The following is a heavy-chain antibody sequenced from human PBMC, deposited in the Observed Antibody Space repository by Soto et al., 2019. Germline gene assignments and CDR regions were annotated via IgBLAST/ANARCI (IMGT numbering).Heavy chain of an antibody. V-gene: IGHV1-8*01. D-gene: IGHD2-15*01. J-gene: IGHJ4*02. CDR3: ARGVDAGVDY. CDR2: MSPNSGNT. Sequence: QVQLVQSGAEVKKPGASVKVSCKASGYTFSVYDINWVRQAAGQGLEWMGYMSPNSGNTALAQKFQGRVTMTRDTSIGTAYMELSSLTSEDTAVYYCARGVDAGVDYWGQGTLVTVSS. CDR1: GYTFSVYD.